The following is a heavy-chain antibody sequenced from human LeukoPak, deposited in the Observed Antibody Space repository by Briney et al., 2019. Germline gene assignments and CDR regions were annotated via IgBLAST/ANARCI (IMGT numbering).Heavy chain of an antibody. Sequence: GGSLRLSCAASGFTFSSYSMNWVRQAPGKGLEWVSYISSSSSTIYYADSVKGRFTISRDNAKNSLYLQMNSLRAEDTAVYYCASLGSSSWYLHYYYYYMDVWGKGTTVTVSS. V-gene: IGHV3-48*01. CDR1: GFTFSSYS. CDR2: ISSSSSTI. J-gene: IGHJ6*03. CDR3: ASLGSSSWYLHYYYYYMDV. D-gene: IGHD6-13*01.